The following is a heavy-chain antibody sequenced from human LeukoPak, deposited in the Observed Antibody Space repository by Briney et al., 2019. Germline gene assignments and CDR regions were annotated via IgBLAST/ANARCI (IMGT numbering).Heavy chain of an antibody. CDR1: GFTFSGAW. J-gene: IGHJ4*02. CDR2: INDDGSST. V-gene: IGHV3-74*01. CDR3: ARVSGPGMNEYYHL. Sequence: GGSLRLSCAASGFTFSGAWIHWVRQAPGKGLMWVSRINDDGSSTRHADSVKGRFTISRDNAKNTLYLQMNSLRAEDTAVYYCARVSGPGMNEYYHLWGQGTLVTVSS. D-gene: IGHD2-2*01.